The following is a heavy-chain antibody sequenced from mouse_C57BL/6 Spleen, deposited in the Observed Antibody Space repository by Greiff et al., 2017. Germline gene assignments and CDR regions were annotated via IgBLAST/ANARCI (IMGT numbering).Heavy chain of an antibody. Sequence: VQLQQPGAELVRPGSSVKLSCKASGYTFTSYWMHWVKQRPIQGLEWIGNIDPSDSETHYNQKFKDKATLTVDKSSSTAYMQLSSLTSEDSAVYYCARGEDGYSPFAYWGQGTLVTVSA. D-gene: IGHD2-3*01. CDR3: ARGEDGYSPFAY. CDR2: IDPSDSET. CDR1: GYTFTSYW. J-gene: IGHJ3*01. V-gene: IGHV1-52*01.